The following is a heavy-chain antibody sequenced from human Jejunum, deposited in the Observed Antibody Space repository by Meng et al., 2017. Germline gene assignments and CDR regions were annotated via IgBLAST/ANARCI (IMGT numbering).Heavy chain of an antibody. CDR3: ARERWEYYESSGFDS. J-gene: IGHJ4*02. CDR2: IHYIGSA. CDR1: GGSISGGDYY. Sequence: QVQLQESGPGLVKPSQTLSLTCPVSGGSISGGDYYWSWIRQPPGKGLEWIGYIHYIGSAFFHPSFKSRAAISVDTSNNQFSLKLNSVTAGDTAVYYCARERWEYYESSGFDSWGQGTLVTVSS. V-gene: IGHV4-30-4*01. D-gene: IGHD3-22*01.